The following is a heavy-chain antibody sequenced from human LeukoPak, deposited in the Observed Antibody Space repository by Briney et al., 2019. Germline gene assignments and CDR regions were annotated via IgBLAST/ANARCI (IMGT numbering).Heavy chain of an antibody. V-gene: IGHV4-61*05. D-gene: IGHD1-1*01. CDR1: GGSISRSGYY. CDR2: IYYSGST. J-gene: IGHJ4*02. CDR3: ARRAPGIGQHFDY. Sequence: SETLSLTCSVSGGSISRSGYYWSWIRQPPGKGLEWIGYIYYSGSTNYNPSLKSRVTISVDTSKNQFSLKLSSVTAADTAVYYCARRAPGIGQHFDYWGQGTLVTVSS.